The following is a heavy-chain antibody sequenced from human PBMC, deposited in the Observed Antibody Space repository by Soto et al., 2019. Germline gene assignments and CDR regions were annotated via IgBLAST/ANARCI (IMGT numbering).Heavy chain of an antibody. V-gene: IGHV4-31*03. D-gene: IGHD3-10*01. Sequence: SETLSLTCTVSGGSISSGGYYWSWIRQHPGKGLEWIGYIYYSGSTYYNPSLKSRVTISVDTSKNQFSLKLSSVTAADTAVYYCARWRITHDAFDIWGQGTMVTVSS. CDR3: ARWRITHDAFDI. CDR1: GGSISSGGYY. CDR2: IYYSGST. J-gene: IGHJ3*02.